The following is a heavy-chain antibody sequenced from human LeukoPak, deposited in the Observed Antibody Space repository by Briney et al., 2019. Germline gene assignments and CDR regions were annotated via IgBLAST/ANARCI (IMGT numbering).Heavy chain of an antibody. Sequence: GGSLRLSCAASGFTFSSYGMHWVRRAPGKGLEWVAFIRYDGSNKYYADSVKGRFTISRDNAKNSLYLQMNSLRAEDTAVYYCARADGHDYGDYVENFFDYWGQGTLVTVSS. D-gene: IGHD4-17*01. CDR2: IRYDGSNK. V-gene: IGHV3-30*02. CDR1: GFTFSSYG. CDR3: ARADGHDYGDYVENFFDY. J-gene: IGHJ4*02.